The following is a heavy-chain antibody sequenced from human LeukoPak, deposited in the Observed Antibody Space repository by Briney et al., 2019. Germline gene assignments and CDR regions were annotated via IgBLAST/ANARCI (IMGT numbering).Heavy chain of an antibody. J-gene: IGHJ4*02. V-gene: IGHV3-30*02. CDR1: AFTFSPYG. CDR2: IPYDGGNE. Sequence: GGSLRLSCAASAFTFSPYGMHWVRQAPGKGLEWVAFIPYDGGNEYYSDSVKGRFTIARDNSSNTLYLQMNSLRAEDTAMYYCAKDLAYWGQGTLVTVSS. CDR3: AKDLAY.